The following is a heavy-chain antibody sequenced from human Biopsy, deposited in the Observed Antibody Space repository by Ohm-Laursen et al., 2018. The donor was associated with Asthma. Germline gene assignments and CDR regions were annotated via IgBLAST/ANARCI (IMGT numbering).Heavy chain of an antibody. Sequence: ASVKVSCKASGYTFINYAIHWARQAPGQRPEWMGWINAGNGNTKYSQKFQGRVTITRDTSATTAYMELSSLRSEDTAVYYCARVRKDYYDSSGLSGGWFDHWGQGTLVTVSS. D-gene: IGHD3-22*01. CDR2: INAGNGNT. CDR3: ARVRKDYYDSSGLSGGWFDH. CDR1: GYTFINYA. J-gene: IGHJ5*02. V-gene: IGHV1-3*01.